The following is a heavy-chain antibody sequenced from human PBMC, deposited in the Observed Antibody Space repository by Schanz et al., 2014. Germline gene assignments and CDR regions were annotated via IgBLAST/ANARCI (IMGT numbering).Heavy chain of an antibody. J-gene: IGHJ4*02. CDR2: SDRGDGT. CDR1: GFSVSTNY. D-gene: IGHD6-13*01. CDR3: VKGFSSSWCY. V-gene: IGHV3-66*03. Sequence: EVQLVESGGGLIQPGGSLRLSCAVSGFSVSTNYMSWVRQAPGKGLEWVSGISDRGDGTNYGDSVRGRFTISRDNSRNTLYLQMSSLRAEDTAVYYCVKGFSSSWCYWGQGILVTVSS.